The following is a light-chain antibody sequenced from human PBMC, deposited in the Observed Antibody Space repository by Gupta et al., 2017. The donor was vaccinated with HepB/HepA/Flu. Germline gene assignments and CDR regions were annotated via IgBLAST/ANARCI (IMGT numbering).Light chain of an antibody. CDR2: VGTGGRVV. J-gene: IGLJ2*01. CDR1: SGYNNYK. Sequence: QPVLTQPPSASSSLGASVPPTCTLSSGYNNYKVDWYQQKPGKGPRFVMRVGTGGRVVSKGEDIPDRFSVVCSGLNRYFIITHTQEEDESDVDGGTDHGSGRKFVGVFGGGTTLTV. CDR3: GTDHGSGRKFVGV. V-gene: IGLV9-49*01.